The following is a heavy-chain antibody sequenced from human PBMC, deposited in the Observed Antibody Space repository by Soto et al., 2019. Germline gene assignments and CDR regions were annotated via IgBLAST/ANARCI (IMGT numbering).Heavy chain of an antibody. J-gene: IGHJ3*02. CDR3: TTQKTEAIVVLVAAVDDALDI. Sequence: GGSLRLSCAASGFTFCIAWINWVRQAPGRGLEWVGRIKSKTDGGTTDYAAPVKGRFTISRDDSKNTLYLQMNSLKTEDTAVYYCTTQKTEAIVVLVAAVDDALDIWGQGTMVTVSS. CDR2: IKSKTDGGTT. D-gene: IGHD2-15*01. V-gene: IGHV3-15*07. CDR1: GFTFCIAW.